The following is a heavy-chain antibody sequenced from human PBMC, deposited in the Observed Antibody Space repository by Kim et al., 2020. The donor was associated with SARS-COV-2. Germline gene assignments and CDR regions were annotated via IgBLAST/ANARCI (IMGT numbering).Heavy chain of an antibody. V-gene: IGHV3-74*01. CDR1: GFTFSSYW. Sequence: GGSLRLSCAASGFTFSSYWMHWVRQAPGKGLVWVSRINSDGTTTTYADSVKGRFTISRDNAKSTLYLQRNSPSAEDRTVYYCTRDESITVISPGAFDMWGHGTLGTVSS. CDR3: TRDESITVISPGAFDM. J-gene: IGHJ3*02. D-gene: IGHD6-6*01. CDR2: INSDGTTT.